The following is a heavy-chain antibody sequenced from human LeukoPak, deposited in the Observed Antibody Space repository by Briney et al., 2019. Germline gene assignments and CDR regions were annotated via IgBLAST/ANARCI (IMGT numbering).Heavy chain of an antibody. D-gene: IGHD1-26*01. J-gene: IGHJ3*02. CDR3: ARESGSYGDAFDI. V-gene: IGHV3-7*01. Sequence: GGSLRLSCSASGFTFSSYWMSWVRQAPGKGLEWAANIKQDGSEKYYVDAVKGRFTISTDNAKNSLYLQINSLRAVDTAVYYCARESGSYGDAFDIWGQGTMVTVSS. CDR1: GFTFSSYW. CDR2: IKQDGSEK.